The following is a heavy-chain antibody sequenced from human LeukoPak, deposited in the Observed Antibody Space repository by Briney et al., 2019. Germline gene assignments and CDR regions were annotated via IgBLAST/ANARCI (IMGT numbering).Heavy chain of an antibody. Sequence: GGSLRLSCTATGFTFSNYWMSWVRQTPEKGPEWVANIKQDGSETVYVDSVKGRFTISRDNAQSSLYLQMNSLRAEDTAVYYCARDPYSSSWSYGMDVWGQGTAVTVSS. CDR2: IKQDGSET. CDR1: GFTFSNYW. J-gene: IGHJ6*02. CDR3: ARDPYSSSWSYGMDV. D-gene: IGHD6-13*01. V-gene: IGHV3-7*05.